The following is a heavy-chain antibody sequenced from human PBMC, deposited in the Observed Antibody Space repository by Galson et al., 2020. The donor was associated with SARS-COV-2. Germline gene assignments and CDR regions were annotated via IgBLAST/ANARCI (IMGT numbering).Heavy chain of an antibody. D-gene: IGHD5-12*01. CDR1: GGSISSSNW. CDR2: IYHSGST. V-gene: IGHV4-4*02. J-gene: IGHJ5*02. CDR3: ARERMATDGSITSGIIVDP. Sequence: SETLSLTCAVSGGSISSSNWWSWVRQPPGKGLEWIGEIYHSGSTNYNPSLKSRVTISVDKSKNQFSLKLSSVTAADTAVYYCARERMATDGSITSGIIVDPWGQGTLVTVSS.